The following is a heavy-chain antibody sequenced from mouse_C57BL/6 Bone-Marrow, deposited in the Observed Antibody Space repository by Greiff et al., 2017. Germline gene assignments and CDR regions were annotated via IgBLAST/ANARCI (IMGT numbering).Heavy chain of an antibody. CDR1: GFTFSSYA. D-gene: IGHD1-1*01. Sequence: EVKLEESGGGLVKPGGSLKLSCAASGFTFSSYAMSWVRQTPETRLEWVATISDGGSYTYYPDNVKGRFTISRDNAKNNLYLQMSHLKSEDTAMYYCARDRLLRYLYAMDYWGQGTSVTVSS. CDR2: ISDGGSYT. CDR3: ARDRLLRYLYAMDY. J-gene: IGHJ4*01. V-gene: IGHV5-4*01.